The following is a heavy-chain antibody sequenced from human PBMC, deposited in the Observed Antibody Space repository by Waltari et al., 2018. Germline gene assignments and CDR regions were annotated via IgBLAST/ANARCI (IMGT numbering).Heavy chain of an antibody. CDR2: INTDGSTT. CDR3: VIGAQHVSNWYASEYFQH. V-gene: IGHV3-74*01. D-gene: IGHD6-13*01. CDR1: GFTFSSYW. Sequence: EVQLVESGGGLVQPGGSLRISCTAYGFTFSSYWKHWVRQAPGKGLVWVSYINTDGSTTNYADSVKGRFTISRDNAKNTLYLQMDSLRAEETAVYYCVIGAQHVSNWYASEYFQHWGQGTLVTVSS. J-gene: IGHJ1*01.